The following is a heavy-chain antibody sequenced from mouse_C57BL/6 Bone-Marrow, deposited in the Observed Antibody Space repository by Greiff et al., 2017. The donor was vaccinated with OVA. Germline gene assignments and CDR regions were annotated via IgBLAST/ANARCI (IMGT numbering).Heavy chain of an antibody. CDR1: GYTFTDYE. D-gene: IGHD2-3*01. V-gene: IGHV1-15*01. CDR3: TRSLLYYYAVDY. CDR2: IDPETGGT. Sequence: VQLQQSGAELVRPGASVTLSCKASGYTFTDYEMHWVKQTPVHGLEWIGAIDPETGGTAYNQKFKGKAILTADKSSSTAYMELRSLTSEDSAVYYCTRSLLYYYAVDYWGQGTSVTVSS. J-gene: IGHJ4*01.